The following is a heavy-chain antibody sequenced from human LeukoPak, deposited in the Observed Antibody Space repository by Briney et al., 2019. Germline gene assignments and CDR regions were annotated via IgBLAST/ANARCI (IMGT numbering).Heavy chain of an antibody. CDR3: ARGHGAIYYYYGMDV. V-gene: IGHV3-33*01. CDR1: GFTFSSYG. CDR2: IWYDGSNK. D-gene: IGHD4-17*01. Sequence: GGSLRLSCAASGFTFSSYGMHWVRQAPGKGLEWVAVIWYDGSNKYYADSVKGRFTISRDNSKNTLYLQMNSLRAEDTAVYYCARGHGAIYYYYGMDVWGQGTTVTVSS. J-gene: IGHJ6*02.